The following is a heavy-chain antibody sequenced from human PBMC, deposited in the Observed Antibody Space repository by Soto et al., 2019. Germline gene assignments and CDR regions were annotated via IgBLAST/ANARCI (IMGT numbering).Heavy chain of an antibody. CDR3: ARTRTRLVNYYSGMDV. Sequence: QVQLVQSGAEVKKPGASVKVSCKASGYTFTSYYMHWVRQAPGQGLEWMGIINPSGGSTSYAQKFQVRVTMTRDTSTSTVYMGLSSLRSEDTAVYYCARTRTRLVNYYSGMDVWGQGTTVTVSS. D-gene: IGHD6-6*01. CDR2: INPSGGST. V-gene: IGHV1-46*01. CDR1: GYTFTSYY. J-gene: IGHJ6*02.